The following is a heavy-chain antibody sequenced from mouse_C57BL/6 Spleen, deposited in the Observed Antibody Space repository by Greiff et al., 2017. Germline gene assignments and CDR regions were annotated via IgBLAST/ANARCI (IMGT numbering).Heavy chain of an antibody. CDR1: GYTFTSYT. Sequence: VQLQQSGAELARPGASVKMSCKASGYTFTSYTMHWVKQRPGQGLEWIGYINPSSGYTKYNQKFKDKATLTADKSSSTAYMQLSSLTSEYSAVYYCARSITTVVATRRAMDYWGQGTSVTVSS. CDR2: INPSSGYT. D-gene: IGHD1-1*01. J-gene: IGHJ4*01. CDR3: ARSITTVVATRRAMDY. V-gene: IGHV1-4*01.